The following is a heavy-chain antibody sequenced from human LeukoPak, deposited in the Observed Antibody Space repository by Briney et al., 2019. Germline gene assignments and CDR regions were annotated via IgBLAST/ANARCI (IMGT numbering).Heavy chain of an antibody. D-gene: IGHD2-2*01. Sequence: GASVKVSCKASGGSFRSYGLNWVRQAPGQGLEWMGGVIPILGTAKYTQNLQGRVTITADESTSTAYMELSSLRYEDTAVYYCARGLYCSSSTSCYDYGMDVWGQGTTVTVSS. CDR1: GGSFRSYG. CDR3: ARGLYCSSSTSCYDYGMDV. V-gene: IGHV1-69*13. CDR2: VIPILGTA. J-gene: IGHJ6*02.